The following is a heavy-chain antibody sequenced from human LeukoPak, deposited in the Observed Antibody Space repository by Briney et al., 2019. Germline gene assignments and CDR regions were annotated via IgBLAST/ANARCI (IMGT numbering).Heavy chain of an antibody. V-gene: IGHV1-2*02. CDR3: ARAGGATLFGAFDI. CDR2: INPNSGGT. CDR1: GYTFTGYY. J-gene: IGHJ3*02. Sequence: ASVKVSCKASGYTFTGYYMHWVRQAPGQGLERMGWINPNSGGTNYAQKFQGRVTMTRDTSIITAYMELSRLRSDDTAVYYCARAGGATLFGAFDIWGQGTMVTVSS. D-gene: IGHD1-26*01.